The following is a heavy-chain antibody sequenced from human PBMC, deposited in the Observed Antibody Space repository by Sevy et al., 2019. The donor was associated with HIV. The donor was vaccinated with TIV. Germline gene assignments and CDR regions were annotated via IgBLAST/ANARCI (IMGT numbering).Heavy chain of an antibody. CDR3: ARAFNYDSSGYMYYFDY. Sequence: GESLKISCKGSGYSFTSYWIGWVRQMPGKGLEWMGIIYPGDSDTRYSPSFQGQVTISADKSISTAYLQWSSLKASDTATYYCARAFNYDSSGYMYYFDYWGQGTLVTVSS. V-gene: IGHV5-51*01. CDR1: GYSFTSYW. D-gene: IGHD3-22*01. J-gene: IGHJ4*02. CDR2: IYPGDSDT.